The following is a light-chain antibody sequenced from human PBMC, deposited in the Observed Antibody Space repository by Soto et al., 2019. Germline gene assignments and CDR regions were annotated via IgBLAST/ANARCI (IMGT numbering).Light chain of an antibody. CDR2: GTS. CDR3: QQYNNWPPA. CDR1: QSVSSY. J-gene: IGKJ1*01. Sequence: EILLTQSPGTLSLSPGERATLSCRASQSVSSYLAWYQQTPGKAPRLLIYGTSTRATGIPARFSGSWSGTEFTLPLSSLQSEDFAVYSCQQYNNWPPAFGQGTKVDIK. V-gene: IGKV3-15*01.